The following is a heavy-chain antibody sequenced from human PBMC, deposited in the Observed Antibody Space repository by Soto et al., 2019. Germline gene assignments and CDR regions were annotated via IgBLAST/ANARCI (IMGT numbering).Heavy chain of an antibody. CDR3: ARGKQIVVVTAIGDALDI. CDR2: IIPILGIA. CDR1: GGTFSSYT. Sequence: QVQLVQSGAEVKKPGSSVKVSCKASGGTFSSYTISWVRQAPGQGLEWMGRIIPILGIANYAQKFQGRVTITADKSTSTAYMELRSLRAEDTAVYYCARGKQIVVVTAIGDALDIWGQGTMVTVSS. D-gene: IGHD2-21*02. J-gene: IGHJ3*02. V-gene: IGHV1-69*02.